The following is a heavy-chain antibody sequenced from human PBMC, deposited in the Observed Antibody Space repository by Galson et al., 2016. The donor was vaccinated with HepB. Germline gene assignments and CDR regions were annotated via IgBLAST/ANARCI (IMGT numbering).Heavy chain of an antibody. CDR3: ARDRPWDWNYSGSDYGLDV. Sequence: SLRLSCATSGFNFNIYSMNWVRQAPGKGLEWVSSISPSLSYIYYADSVKGRFTISRDNAKTSLYLQMNSLRAEDTAVYYCARDRPWDWNYSGSDYGLDVWGRGTPVTVSS. CDR2: ISPSLSYI. J-gene: IGHJ6*04. D-gene: IGHD1-7*01. CDR1: GFNFNIYS. V-gene: IGHV3-21*01.